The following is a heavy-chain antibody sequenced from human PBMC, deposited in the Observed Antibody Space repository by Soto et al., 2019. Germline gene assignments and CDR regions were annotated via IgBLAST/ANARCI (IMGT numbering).Heavy chain of an antibody. CDR2: IYSGGST. CDR3: AREIILPDPGNP. V-gene: IGHV3-66*01. CDR1: GFTVSSNY. Sequence: GGSLRLSCAASGFTVSSNYMSWVRQAPGKGLEWVSVIYSGGSTYYADSVKGRFTISRDNSKNTLYLQMNSLRAEDTAVYYCAREIILPDPGNPWGQGTMVTVSS. J-gene: IGHJ3*01.